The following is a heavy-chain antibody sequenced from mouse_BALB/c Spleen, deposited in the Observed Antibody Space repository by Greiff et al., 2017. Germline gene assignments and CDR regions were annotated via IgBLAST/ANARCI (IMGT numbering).Heavy chain of an antibody. V-gene: IGHV7-3*02. J-gene: IGHJ4*01. D-gene: IGHD3-2*02. CDR2: IRNKANGYTT. CDR1: GFTFSGYY. CDR3: AREGGYRGAIDY. Sequence: EVQRVESGGGLVQPGGSLRLSCAASGFTFSGYYMSWVRQPPGKALEWLGFIRNKANGYTTEYSASVRGRFTISRDNSQSILYLQMNTLRAEDSATYYCAREGGYRGAIDYWGQGTSVTVSS.